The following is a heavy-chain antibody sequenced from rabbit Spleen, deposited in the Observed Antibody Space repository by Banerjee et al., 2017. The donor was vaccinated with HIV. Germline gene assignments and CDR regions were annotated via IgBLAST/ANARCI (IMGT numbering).Heavy chain of an antibody. J-gene: IGHJ4*01. Sequence: QLEESGGGLVKPGASLTLTCKASGFSFSSGYDMCWVRQAPGKGLELIACIYTSSGSTWYASWVNGRFTISRSTSLNTVDLQMTSLTAADTATCFCARGGFGYGGWGYATDLWGQGTLVTVS. V-gene: IGHV1S43*01. CDR2: IYTSSGST. D-gene: IGHD4-1*01. CDR1: GFSFSSGYD. CDR3: ARGGFGYGGWGYATDL.